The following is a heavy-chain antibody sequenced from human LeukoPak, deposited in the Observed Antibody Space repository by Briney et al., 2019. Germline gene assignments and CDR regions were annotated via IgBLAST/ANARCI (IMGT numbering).Heavy chain of an antibody. D-gene: IGHD2-2*01. CDR3: ARHVIEPAAPGALDY. CDR2: IYTSGST. Sequence: PSETLSLTCTVSGGSISSGSYYWSWIRQPAGKGLEWIGRIYTSGSTNYNPSLKSRVTISVDTSKNQFSLKLSSVTAADTAVYYCARHVIEPAAPGALDYWGQGTLVTVSS. J-gene: IGHJ4*02. V-gene: IGHV4-61*02. CDR1: GGSISSGSYY.